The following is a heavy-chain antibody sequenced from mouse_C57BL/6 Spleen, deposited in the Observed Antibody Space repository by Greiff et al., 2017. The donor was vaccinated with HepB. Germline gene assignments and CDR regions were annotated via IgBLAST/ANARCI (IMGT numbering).Heavy chain of an antibody. Sequence: EVQLVESGPGLVKPSQSLSLTCSVTGYSITSGYYWNWIRQFPGNKLEWMGYISYDGSNNYNPSLKNRISITRDTSKNQFFLKLNSVTTEDTATYYCARDHWYFDVWGTGTTVTVSS. CDR1: GYSITSGYY. CDR3: ARDHWYFDV. V-gene: IGHV3-6*01. J-gene: IGHJ1*03. CDR2: ISYDGSN.